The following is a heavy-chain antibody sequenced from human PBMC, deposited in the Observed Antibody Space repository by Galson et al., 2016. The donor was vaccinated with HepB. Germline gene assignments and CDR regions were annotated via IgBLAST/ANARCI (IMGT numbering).Heavy chain of an antibody. CDR1: GYSFTGFW. CDR2: IYPGDSET. D-gene: IGHD1-26*01. V-gene: IGHV5-51*03. J-gene: IGHJ4*02. Sequence: QSGAEVKKPGESLKIFCKGSGYSFTGFWIGWVRQKPGKGLEWMGIIYPGDSETRYSPSFQGQVTMSVDKSINTAYLQWSSLKASDNAIYYCARRTVGYYKGASDYWGQGTLVTFSS. CDR3: ARRTVGYYKGASDY.